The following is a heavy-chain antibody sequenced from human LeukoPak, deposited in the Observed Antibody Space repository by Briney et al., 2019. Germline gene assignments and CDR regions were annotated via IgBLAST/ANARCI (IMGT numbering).Heavy chain of an antibody. CDR1: GGTFSSYA. CDR3: ARRYPRAGFDP. D-gene: IGHD1-1*01. Sequence: GASVKVSCKASGGTFSSYAISWVRQAPGQGLEWMGGIIPIFGTANYAQKFQGRVTITADKSTSTAYMELSSLRSEDTAVYYCARRYPRAGFDPWGQGTLVTVSS. V-gene: IGHV1-69*06. J-gene: IGHJ5*02. CDR2: IIPIFGTA.